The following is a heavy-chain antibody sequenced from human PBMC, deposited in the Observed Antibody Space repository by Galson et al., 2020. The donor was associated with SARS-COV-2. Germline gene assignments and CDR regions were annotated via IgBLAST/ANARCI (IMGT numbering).Heavy chain of an antibody. D-gene: IGHD3-16*01. CDR1: GFIFSDAH. V-gene: IGHV3-11*01. CDR3: ARESWGSLDP. J-gene: IGHJ5*02. Sequence: GESLKISCAASGFIFSDAHMTWIRQAPGKRLEWISYIKNGGDTIYYADSVKGRFTMSRDNANNLLYLQMNSLRVEDTAMYYCARESWGSLDPWGQGTLVTVST. CDR2: IKNGGDTI.